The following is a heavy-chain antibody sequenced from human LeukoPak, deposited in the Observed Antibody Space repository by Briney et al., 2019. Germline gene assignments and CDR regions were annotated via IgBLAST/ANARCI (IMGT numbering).Heavy chain of an antibody. CDR3: ARQVALAYDY. D-gene: IGHD6-19*01. CDR2: IYYSGST. Sequence: SETLSLTCTVSGGSISSYYWSWIRQPPGKGLEWIGYIYYSGSTYYNPSLKSRVTISVDTSKNQFSLKLSSVTAADTAVYYCARQVALAYDYWGQGTLVTVSS. J-gene: IGHJ4*02. V-gene: IGHV4-59*04. CDR1: GGSISSYY.